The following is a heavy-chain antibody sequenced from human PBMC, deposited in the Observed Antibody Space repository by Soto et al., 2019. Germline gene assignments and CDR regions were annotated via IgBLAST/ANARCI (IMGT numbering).Heavy chain of an antibody. D-gene: IGHD6-6*01. CDR3: ARWYSSSFPPPWGYGMDV. CDR2: IWYDGSNK. V-gene: IGHV3-33*01. CDR1: GFTFSSYG. J-gene: IGHJ6*02. Sequence: GGSLRLSCAASGFTFSSYGMHWVRQAPGKGLEWVAVIWYDGSNKYYADSVKGRFTISRDNSKKTLYLQMNSLRDEDTAVYYCARWYSSSFPPPWGYGMDVWGQGTTVTVSS.